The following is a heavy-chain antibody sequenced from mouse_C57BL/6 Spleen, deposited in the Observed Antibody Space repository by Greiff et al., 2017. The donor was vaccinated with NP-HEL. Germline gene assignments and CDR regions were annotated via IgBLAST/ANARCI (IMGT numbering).Heavy chain of an antibody. CDR3: AGGGRDYSNPAWFDY. Sequence: VLLQQSGAELMKPGASVKLSCKATGYTFTGYWIEWVKQRPGHGLEWIGEILPGSGCTNYNEKFKGKATFTGDTSSNTAYMQLSSLTTEDSANYYWAGGGRDYSNPAWFDYWGQGTLVTVSA. D-gene: IGHD2-5*01. CDR2: ILPGSGCT. J-gene: IGHJ3*01. V-gene: IGHV1-9*01. CDR1: GYTFTGYW.